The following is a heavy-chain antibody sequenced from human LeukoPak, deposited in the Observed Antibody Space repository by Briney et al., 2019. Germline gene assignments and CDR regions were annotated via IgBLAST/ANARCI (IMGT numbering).Heavy chain of an antibody. J-gene: IGHJ3*02. Sequence: GGSLRLSCAASGFTFSSYWMSWVRQAPGKGLEWVANIKQDGSEKYYVDSVKGRFTISRDNAKNSLYLQMNSLRAEDTAVYYCARELGYCSSTSCYAKVLVGAFDIWGPGTMVTVSS. CDR3: ARELGYCSSTSCYAKVLVGAFDI. V-gene: IGHV3-7*01. D-gene: IGHD2-2*01. CDR1: GFTFSSYW. CDR2: IKQDGSEK.